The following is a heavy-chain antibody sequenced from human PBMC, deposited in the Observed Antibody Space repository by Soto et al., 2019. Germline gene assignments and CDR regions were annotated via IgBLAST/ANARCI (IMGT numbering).Heavy chain of an antibody. V-gene: IGHV4-30-4*01. CDR1: GGSISSGDYK. CDR2: IYYSGYT. CDR3: ARDDNYVPFDY. J-gene: IGHJ4*02. Sequence: QVQLQESGPGLVKPSQTLSLTCTVSGGSISSGDYKWSSIRQPPGKGMEWIGYIYYSGYTYNNPSLKRRVMMSVDTSKKQFSRKLSSVTAADTAVYYCARDDNYVPFDYWGQGTLVTVSS. D-gene: IGHD4-4*01.